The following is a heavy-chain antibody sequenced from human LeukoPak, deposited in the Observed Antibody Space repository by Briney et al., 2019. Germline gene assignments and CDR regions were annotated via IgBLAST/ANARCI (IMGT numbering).Heavy chain of an antibody. J-gene: IGHJ5*02. CDR3: ARESVEFWGNWFDP. V-gene: IGHV3-30-3*01. CDR2: ISYDGSNK. D-gene: IGHD7-27*01. CDR1: GFTFSSYA. Sequence: GRSLRLSCAASGFTFSSYAMHWVRQAPGKGLEWVAVISYDGSNKYYADSVKGRFTISRDNSKNTLYLQMNSLRAEDTAVYYCARESVEFWGNWFDPWGQGTLVTVSS.